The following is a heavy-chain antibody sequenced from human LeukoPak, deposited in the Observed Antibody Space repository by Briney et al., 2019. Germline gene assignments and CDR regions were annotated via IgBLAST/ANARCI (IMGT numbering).Heavy chain of an antibody. CDR2: ISWNGGST. D-gene: IGHD2-15*01. Sequence: GGSLRLSCAASGFTFDDYAMHWVRQAPGKGLEWVSLISWNGGSTYYADSVKGRFTISRDNSKNSLYLQMNSLRAEDTALYYCAKDGVVAALGDNWFDPWGQGTQVTVSS. CDR1: GFTFDDYA. CDR3: AKDGVVAALGDNWFDP. J-gene: IGHJ5*02. V-gene: IGHV3-43D*03.